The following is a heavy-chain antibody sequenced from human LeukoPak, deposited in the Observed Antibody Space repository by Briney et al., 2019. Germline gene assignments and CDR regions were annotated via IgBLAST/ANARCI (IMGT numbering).Heavy chain of an antibody. V-gene: IGHV3-66*01. CDR3: ARGPPMYSYGSTAYHYDYFEY. CDR1: GFTVSSNY. CDR2: IDSGDRT. D-gene: IGHD3-22*01. Sequence: GGSLRLSCAASGFTVSSNYMNWVRQAPGKGLEWVSVIDSGDRTYYADSVKGRFTISRDNSKNTLYLQMNSLRAEDTAVYFCARGPPMYSYGSTAYHYDYFEYWGQGTLVTVSS. J-gene: IGHJ4*02.